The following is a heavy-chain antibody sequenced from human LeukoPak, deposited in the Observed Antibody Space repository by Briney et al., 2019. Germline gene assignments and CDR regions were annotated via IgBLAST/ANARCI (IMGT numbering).Heavy chain of an antibody. CDR1: GFTFRNFW. Sequence: QPGGSLRLSCAASGFTFRNFWMSWVRRAPGRGLEWVANIHPEGNEKYHVESVKGRFTISRDNAKSSLFLQMNGLRAEDTAVYYCARGDAFSGDHWGQGTLVTVSS. CDR3: ARGDAFSGDH. V-gene: IGHV3-7*04. J-gene: IGHJ4*02. CDR2: IHPEGNEK.